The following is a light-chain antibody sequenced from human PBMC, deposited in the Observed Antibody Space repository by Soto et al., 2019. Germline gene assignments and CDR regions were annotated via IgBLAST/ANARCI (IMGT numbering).Light chain of an antibody. CDR1: QSVSSSY. V-gene: IGKV3-20*01. Sequence: EIVLTQSPGTLSLSPGERGTLSCRASQSVSSSYLAWYQQKPGQAPRLLIYGASSRATGIPDRFSGSGSGTDFTLTISRVEPEDFAVYYCQQYGRSQPMYTFGQGTKLEFK. CDR3: QQYGRSQPMYT. J-gene: IGKJ2*01. CDR2: GAS.